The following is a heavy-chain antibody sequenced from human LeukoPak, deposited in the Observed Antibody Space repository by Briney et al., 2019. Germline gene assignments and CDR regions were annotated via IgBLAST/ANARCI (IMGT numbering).Heavy chain of an antibody. J-gene: IGHJ6*02. CDR2: VNRDGSET. Sequence: GGSLRLSCAASGFALSSHWMTWVRQVAGRGPEWVANVNRDGSETYYLDSVKGRFTISKNNAKNSLYLQMNSLRAEDTALYHCARNNGMDVWGQGTTVIVSS. CDR1: GFALSSHW. CDR3: ARNNGMDV. V-gene: IGHV3-7*03.